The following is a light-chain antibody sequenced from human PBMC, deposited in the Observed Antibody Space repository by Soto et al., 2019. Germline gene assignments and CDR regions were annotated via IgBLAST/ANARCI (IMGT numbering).Light chain of an antibody. CDR2: TAS. V-gene: IGKV1-5*03. CDR1: QTISSW. Sequence: DIQMTQSPSTLSLSVGDRVTITCRASQTISSWSACYQQKPGKAPKLLFYTASTLTSGAPSRISGRAWRTESPLTISSLHPDDLATYYHQHYSSYSEAFGQGTKVDIK. J-gene: IGKJ1*01. CDR3: QHYSSYSEA.